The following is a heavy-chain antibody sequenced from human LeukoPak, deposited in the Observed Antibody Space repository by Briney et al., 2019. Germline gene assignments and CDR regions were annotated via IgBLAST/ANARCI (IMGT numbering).Heavy chain of an antibody. Sequence: GGSLRLSCAASGFTFSSYGMHWVRQAPGKGLAWVAFIRYDGSNKYYADSVKGRFTISRDNSKNTLYLQMNSLRAEDTAVYYCAKDPAWDYYGSGSYLDYWGQGTLVTVSS. D-gene: IGHD3-10*01. CDR1: GFTFSSYG. V-gene: IGHV3-30*02. CDR2: IRYDGSNK. CDR3: AKDPAWDYYGSGSYLDY. J-gene: IGHJ4*02.